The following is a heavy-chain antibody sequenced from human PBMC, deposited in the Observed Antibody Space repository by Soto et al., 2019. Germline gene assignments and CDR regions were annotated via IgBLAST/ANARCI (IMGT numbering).Heavy chain of an antibody. CDR2: IWYDGSNK. J-gene: IGHJ6*02. CDR3: ARDRDYGDYNYGMDV. D-gene: IGHD4-17*01. V-gene: IGHV3-33*01. CDR1: GFTFSSYG. Sequence: GGSLRLSCAASGFTFSSYGMHWVRQAPGKGLEWVAVIWYDGSNKYYADSVKGRFTISRDNSKNTLYLQMNSLRAEDTAVYYCARDRDYGDYNYGMDVWGQGTTVTVSS.